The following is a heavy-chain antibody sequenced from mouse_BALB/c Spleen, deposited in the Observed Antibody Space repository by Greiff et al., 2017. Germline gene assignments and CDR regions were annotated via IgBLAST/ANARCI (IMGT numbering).Heavy chain of an antibody. D-gene: IGHD1-1*01. CDR1: GFTFSSYG. J-gene: IGHJ2*01. CDR3: ARDFYYYGSLFDY. Sequence: VQLQQSGGGLVQPGGSLKLSCAASGFTFSSYGMSWVRQTPDKRLELVATINSNGGSTYYPDSVKGRFTISRDNAKNTLYLQMSSLKSEDTAMYYCARDFYYYGSLFDYWGQGTTLTVSS. CDR2: INSNGGST. V-gene: IGHV5-6-3*01.